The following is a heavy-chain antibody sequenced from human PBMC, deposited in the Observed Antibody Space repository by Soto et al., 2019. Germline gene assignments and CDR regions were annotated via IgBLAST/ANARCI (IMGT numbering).Heavy chain of an antibody. CDR3: APHLFGDLGGVDY. J-gene: IGHJ4*02. CDR2: INRGNGNT. D-gene: IGHD3-10*01. Sequence: ASVKVSCKASGYILTNYAMQWVRQAPGQRLEWMGWINRGNGNTEYSEKFQGRVTITRDTSARSVYMELSSLRSEDTAVYYCAPHLFGDLGGVDYWGQGTLVTVS. V-gene: IGHV1-3*01. CDR1: GYILTNYA.